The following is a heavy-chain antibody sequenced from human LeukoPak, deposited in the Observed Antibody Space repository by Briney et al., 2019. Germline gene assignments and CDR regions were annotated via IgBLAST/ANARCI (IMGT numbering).Heavy chain of an antibody. Sequence: GGSLRLSCAASGFPFRSYGMHWVRQAPGKGLEWVAYIRYDGSNKDYADSVKGRFTISRDNSKNTLYLQMNSLRAEDTAVYYCAKDTLDSSGFFDYWGQGTLVTVSS. CDR1: GFPFRSYG. D-gene: IGHD3-22*01. CDR2: IRYDGSNK. CDR3: AKDTLDSSGFFDY. J-gene: IGHJ4*02. V-gene: IGHV3-30*02.